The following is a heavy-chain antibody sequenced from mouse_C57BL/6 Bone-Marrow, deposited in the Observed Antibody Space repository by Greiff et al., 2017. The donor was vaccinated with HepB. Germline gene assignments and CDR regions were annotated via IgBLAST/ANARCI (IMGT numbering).Heavy chain of an antibody. D-gene: IGHD1-1*01. J-gene: IGHJ3*01. V-gene: IGHV1-43*01. CDR3: APLITTVVATPWFAY. Sequence: EVQLQQSGPELVKPGASVKISCKASGYSFTGYYMHWVKQSSEKSLEWIGEINPSTGGTSYNQKFKGKATLTVDKSSSTAYMQLKSLTSEDSAVYYCAPLITTVVATPWFAYWGQGTLVTVSA. CDR2: INPSTGGT. CDR1: GYSFTGYY.